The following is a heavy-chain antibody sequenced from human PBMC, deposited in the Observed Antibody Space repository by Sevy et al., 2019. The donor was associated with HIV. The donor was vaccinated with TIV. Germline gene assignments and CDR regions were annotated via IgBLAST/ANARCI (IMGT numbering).Heavy chain of an antibody. CDR2: IRYDGSNK. J-gene: IGHJ6*02. D-gene: IGHD3-3*01. V-gene: IGHV3-30*02. CDR3: AKDLYGYYDFWSGYYTHYYYGMDV. Sequence: GSLRLSCAASGFTFSSYGMHWVRQAPGKGLEWVAFIRYDGSNKYYADSVKGRFTISRDNSKNTLYLQMNSLRAEDTAVYYCAKDLYGYYDFWSGYYTHYYYGMDVWGQGTTVTVSS. CDR1: GFTFSSYG.